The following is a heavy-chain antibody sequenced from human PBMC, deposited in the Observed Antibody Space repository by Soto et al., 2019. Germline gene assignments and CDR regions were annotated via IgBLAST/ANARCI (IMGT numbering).Heavy chain of an antibody. Sequence: PGGSLRLSCTTSGLAFSNYWMAWVRQAPGKGLEWVGNTKADETETYYADSVEGRFTISRDNSKNTLYLQMNSLRAEDTAVYYCARERGSGSYYNVGYWGQGTLVTVSS. V-gene: IGHV3-7*05. D-gene: IGHD3-10*01. CDR2: TKADETET. CDR1: GLAFSNYW. CDR3: ARERGSGSYYNVGY. J-gene: IGHJ4*02.